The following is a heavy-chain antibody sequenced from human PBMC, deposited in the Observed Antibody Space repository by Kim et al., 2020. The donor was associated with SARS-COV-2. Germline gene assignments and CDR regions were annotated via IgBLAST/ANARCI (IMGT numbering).Heavy chain of an antibody. J-gene: IGHJ6*01. Sequence: GGSLRLSCAVSGFTFSSYSMNWARQAPGKGLEWVSYISSSSSTIYYADSVKGRFSISRDNATNSLYLQMNSLRDEDTAVYYCEGPGVGSASCQYYRMD. D-gene: IGHD2-2*01. CDR3: EGPGVGSASCQYYRMD. CDR1: GFTFSSYS. CDR2: ISSSSSTI. V-gene: IGHV3-48*02.